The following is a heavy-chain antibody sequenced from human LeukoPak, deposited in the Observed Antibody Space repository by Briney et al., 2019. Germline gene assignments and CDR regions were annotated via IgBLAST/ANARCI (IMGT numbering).Heavy chain of an antibody. D-gene: IGHD6-13*01. CDR3: ARDLGFASGAAAAPDV. CDR1: GFTFSSYA. V-gene: IGHV3-30*01. J-gene: IGHJ6*04. CDR2: ISYDGSNK. Sequence: GRSLRLSCAASGFTFSSYAMHWVRQAPGKGLEWVAVISYDGSNKYYADSVKGRFTISRDNSKNTLYLQMNSLRAEDTAVYYCARDLGFASGAAAAPDVWGKGTTVTVSS.